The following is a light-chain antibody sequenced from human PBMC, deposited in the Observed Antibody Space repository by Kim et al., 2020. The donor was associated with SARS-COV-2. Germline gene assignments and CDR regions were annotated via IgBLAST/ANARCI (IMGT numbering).Light chain of an antibody. J-gene: IGLJ1*01. CDR2: YDS. CDR1: NIGSKG. V-gene: IGLV3-21*04. CDR3: QVWDSSSDHPGV. Sequence: PGRAARIACGGNNIGSKGVHWYQQKPGQAPVLVIYYDSDRPSGIPERFSGSNSGNTATLTISRVEAGDEADYYCQVWDSSSDHPGVFGTGTKVTVL.